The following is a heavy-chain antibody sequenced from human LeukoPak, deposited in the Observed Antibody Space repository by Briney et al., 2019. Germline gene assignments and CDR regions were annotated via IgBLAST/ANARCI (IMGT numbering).Heavy chain of an antibody. CDR3: AGLFPPYGYCSSTSCPGDAFDI. J-gene: IGHJ3*02. V-gene: IGHV3-7*01. D-gene: IGHD2-2*01. Sequence: PGGSLRLSCAASGFTFSSYWMSWVRQAPGKGLEWVANIKQDGSEKYYVDSVKGRFTISRDNAKNSLYLQMNSLRAEDTAVYYCAGLFPPYGYCSSTSCPGDAFDIWAKGQWSPSLQ. CDR1: GFTFSSYW. CDR2: IKQDGSEK.